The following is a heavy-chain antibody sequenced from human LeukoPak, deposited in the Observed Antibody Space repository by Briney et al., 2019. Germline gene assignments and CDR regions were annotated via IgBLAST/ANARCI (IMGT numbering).Heavy chain of an antibody. CDR3: ARHVNPSITMVRGVIRWFDP. V-gene: IGHV4-39*01. CDR1: GGSISSSSYY. Sequence: KASETLSLTCTVSGGSISSSSYYWGWTRQPPGKGLEWIGSIYYSGNTFYNPSLKSRVTISVDTSKNHFSLRLSSVTAADTAVYSCARHVNPSITMVRGVIRWFDPWGQGTLVTVSS. CDR2: IYYSGNT. J-gene: IGHJ5*02. D-gene: IGHD3-10*01.